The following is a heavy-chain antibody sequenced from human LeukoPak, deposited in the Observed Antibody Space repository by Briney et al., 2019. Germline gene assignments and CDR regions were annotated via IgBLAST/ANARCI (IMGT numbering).Heavy chain of an antibody. CDR1: GYTFTDYY. D-gene: IGHD6-19*01. CDR2: IIPNSGGT. V-gene: IGHV1-2*02. CDR3: ARFSTRGWHFDY. J-gene: IGHJ4*02. Sequence: ASVKVSCKAFGYTFTDYYMYWVRQAPGQGLEWMGWIIPNSGGTNYAQRFQGRVTMTRDTSITTAYMELSSLRSDDTAVYYCARFSTRGWHFDYWGQGTLATVSS.